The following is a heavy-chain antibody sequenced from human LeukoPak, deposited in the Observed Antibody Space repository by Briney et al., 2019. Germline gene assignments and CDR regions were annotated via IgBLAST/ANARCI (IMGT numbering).Heavy chain of an antibody. CDR3: ARGLLWFGELLDY. CDR1: GFTFSSYS. V-gene: IGHV3-48*01. Sequence: PGGSLRLSCAATGFTFSSYSMNWVRQAPGKGLEWVSYISSSSSTIYYADSVKGRFTISRDNAKNSLYLQMNSLRAEDTAVYYCARGLLWFGELLDYWGQGTLVTVSS. D-gene: IGHD3-10*01. J-gene: IGHJ4*02. CDR2: ISSSSSTI.